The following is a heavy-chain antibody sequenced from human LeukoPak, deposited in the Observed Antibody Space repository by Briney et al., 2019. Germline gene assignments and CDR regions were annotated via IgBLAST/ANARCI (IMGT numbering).Heavy chain of an antibody. J-gene: IGHJ4*02. CDR3: AKARWEPNFDY. CDR2: INENGDIA. V-gene: IGHV3-43*02. Sequence: GGSLRLSCAASGFTFDGYAMHWVRQGPGKSLEWVSLINENGDIAYYGDSVRGRFTVSRDNAKNSLYLQMNSLTTEDTALYYCAKARWEPNFDYWGQGTLVTVSS. D-gene: IGHD1-26*01. CDR1: GFTFDGYA.